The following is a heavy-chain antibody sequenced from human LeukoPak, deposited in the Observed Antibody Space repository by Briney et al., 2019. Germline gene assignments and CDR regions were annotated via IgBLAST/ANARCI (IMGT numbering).Heavy chain of an antibody. CDR3: ARQKCTSTSCLTKNAFDI. V-gene: IGHV4-4*09. CDR2: IYTSGST. Sequence: SETLSLTCTVSGSISSYYWSWIRQPPGKGLEWIGYIYTSGSTNYNPSLKSRVTISVDTSKNQFSLDLSSVTAADTAVYYCARQKCTSTSCLTKNAFDIWGQGTMVTVSS. D-gene: IGHD2-2*01. CDR1: GSISSYY. J-gene: IGHJ3*02.